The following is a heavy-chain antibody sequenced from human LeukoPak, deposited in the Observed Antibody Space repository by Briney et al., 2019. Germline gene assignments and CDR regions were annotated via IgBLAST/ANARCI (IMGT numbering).Heavy chain of an antibody. J-gene: IGHJ5*02. D-gene: IGHD2-2*01. Sequence: SETLSLTCAVYGGSFSGYYRSWIRQPPGKGLEWIGEINHSGSTNYNPSLKSRVTISVDTSKNQFSLKLSSVTAADTAVYYCASSQLLSEGGLSWFDPWGQGTLVTVSS. CDR2: INHSGST. V-gene: IGHV4-34*01. CDR1: GGSFSGYY. CDR3: ASSQLLSEGGLSWFDP.